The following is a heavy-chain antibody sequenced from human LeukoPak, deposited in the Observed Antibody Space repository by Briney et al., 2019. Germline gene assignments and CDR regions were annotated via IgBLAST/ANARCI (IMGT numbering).Heavy chain of an antibody. J-gene: IGHJ4*02. V-gene: IGHV4-39*07. Sequence: SETLSLTCTVSGGSISSSSYYWGWIRQPPGKGLEWIGEINHSGSTNYNPSLKSRVTISVDTSKNQFSLKLSSVTAADTAVYYCARINGEPGEYYFDYWGQGTLVTVSS. CDR2: INHSGST. D-gene: IGHD4-17*01. CDR1: GGSISSSSYY. CDR3: ARINGEPGEYYFDY.